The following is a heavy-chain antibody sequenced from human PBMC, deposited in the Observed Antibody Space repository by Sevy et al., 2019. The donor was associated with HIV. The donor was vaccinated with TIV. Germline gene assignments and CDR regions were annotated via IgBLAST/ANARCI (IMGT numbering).Heavy chain of an antibody. V-gene: IGHV3-23*01. CDR1: GFTFSSYA. D-gene: IGHD2-21*01. CDR3: AKPSGWLLRYYFDY. CDR2: ISGSGGGT. J-gene: IGHJ4*02. Sequence: GGSLRLSCAASGFTFSSYAMSWVRQAPGKGLEWVSAISGSGGGTYYADSVKGRFTISRDNSKNTLYLQMNSLRAEDTAVYYCAKPSGWLLRYYFDYWGQGTLVTVSS.